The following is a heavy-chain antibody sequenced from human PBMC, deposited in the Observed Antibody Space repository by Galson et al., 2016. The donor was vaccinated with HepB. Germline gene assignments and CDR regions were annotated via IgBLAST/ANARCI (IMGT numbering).Heavy chain of an antibody. CDR1: AFDFTTAW. CDR3: VTPILGYCTDAGCRTTDY. D-gene: IGHD2-8*02. J-gene: IGHJ4*02. V-gene: IGHV3-15*01. Sequence: SLRLSCATSAFDFTTAWMSWVRQAPGKGLEWVGRITAEKDGGTADYAAPGKGRFTISRDDSKDTLYLQLNGLKTEDTAVYYCVTPILGYCTDAGCRTTDYWGQGTLVTVSS. CDR2: ITAEKDGGTA.